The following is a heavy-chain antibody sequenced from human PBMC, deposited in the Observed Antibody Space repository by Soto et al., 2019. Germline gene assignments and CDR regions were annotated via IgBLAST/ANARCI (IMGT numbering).Heavy chain of an antibody. J-gene: IGHJ6*02. CDR3: ARDLWGYCGTDCYPLDV. D-gene: IGHD2-21*02. CDR1: DGSISGYY. V-gene: IGHV4-59*01. CDR2: MYNTGST. Sequence: SETLSLTCTVSDGSISGYYWSWIRQPPGKGLEWIGYMYNTGSTDYNPSFKSRVTISVDTSKNQFSLKLNSVTAADTAVYYCARDLWGYCGTDCYPLDVWGQGTTVTVSS.